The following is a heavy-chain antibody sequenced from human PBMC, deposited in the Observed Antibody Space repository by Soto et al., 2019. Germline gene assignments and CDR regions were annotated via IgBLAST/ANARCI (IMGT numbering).Heavy chain of an antibody. J-gene: IGHJ6*02. CDR3: ARLPGGYIYADYYYYGMDV. V-gene: IGHV5-10-1*01. CDR1: GYSFTRYW. CDR2: IDPSDSYT. D-gene: IGHD5-18*01. Sequence: GESLKISCKGSGYSFTRYWISWGRQMPGKGLEWMGRIDPSDSYTNYSPSFQGHVTISADKSISTAYLQWSSLKASDTAMYYCARLPGGYIYADYYYYGMDVRGQGTTVT.